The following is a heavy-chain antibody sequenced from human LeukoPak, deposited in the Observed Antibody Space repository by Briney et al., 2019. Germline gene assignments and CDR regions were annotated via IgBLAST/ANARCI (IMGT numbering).Heavy chain of an antibody. CDR1: GFTVSSNY. CDR3: AKGDYSNYVRSYFDY. D-gene: IGHD4-11*01. J-gene: IGHJ4*02. CDR2: IYSGGYT. Sequence: GGSLRLSCAASGFTVSSNYMSWVRQAPGKGLEWVSVIYSGGYTYYADSVKGRFTISRDNSKNTLYLQMNSLRAEDTAVYYCAKGDYSNYVRSYFDYWGQGTLVTVSS. V-gene: IGHV3-53*01.